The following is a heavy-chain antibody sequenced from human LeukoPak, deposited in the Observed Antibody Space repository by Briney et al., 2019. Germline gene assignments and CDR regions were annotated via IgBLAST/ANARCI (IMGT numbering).Heavy chain of an antibody. Sequence: SETLSLTCTVSGGSISSYYWSWIRQPPGKGLEWIGYIYYSGSTNYNPSLKSRVSTSVDTSKKQFSLKLSSVTAADTAVYYCARAGWELLSYFDYWGQGTLVTVSS. V-gene: IGHV4-59*01. J-gene: IGHJ4*02. CDR3: ARAGWELLSYFDY. D-gene: IGHD1-26*01. CDR2: IYYSGST. CDR1: GGSISSYY.